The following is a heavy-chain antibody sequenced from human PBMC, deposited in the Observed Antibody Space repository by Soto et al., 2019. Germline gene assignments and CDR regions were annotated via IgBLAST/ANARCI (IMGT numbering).Heavy chain of an antibody. CDR1: GGTFSSYA. CDR2: IIPIFGTA. Sequence: QVQLVQSGAEVKKPGSSVKVSCKASGGTFSSYAISWVRQAPGQGLEWMGGIIPIFGTANYAQKFQGRVTIPADESKSTAYMELGSLGSEDTAVYYCASGFEVDVEGIQHLHYYYGMDVWGQGTTVTVSS. CDR3: ASGFEVDVEGIQHLHYYYGMDV. V-gene: IGHV1-69*12. J-gene: IGHJ6*02. D-gene: IGHD5-18*01.